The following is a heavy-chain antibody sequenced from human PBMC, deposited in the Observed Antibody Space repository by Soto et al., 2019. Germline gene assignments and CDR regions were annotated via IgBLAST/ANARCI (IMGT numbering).Heavy chain of an antibody. D-gene: IGHD3-22*01. V-gene: IGHV3-33*01. CDR3: ARGTPGDYYDSSGYLPLDAFDI. CDR1: GFTFSSYG. J-gene: IGHJ3*02. CDR2: IWYDGSNK. Sequence: PGGSLRLSCAASGFTFSSYGMHWVRQAPGKGLEWVAVIWYDGSNKYYADSVKGRFTISRDNSKNTLYLQMNSLRAEDTAVYYCARGTPGDYYDSSGYLPLDAFDIWGQGTMVTVSS.